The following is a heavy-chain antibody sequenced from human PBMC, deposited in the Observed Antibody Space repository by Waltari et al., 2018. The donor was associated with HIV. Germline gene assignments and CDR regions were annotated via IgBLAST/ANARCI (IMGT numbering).Heavy chain of an antibody. V-gene: IGHV1-69*01. CDR2: IIPIFGTA. CDR1: GGTFSSYA. Sequence: QVQLVQSGAEVKKPGSSVKVSCKASGGTFSSYAISWVRQAPGQGLEWMGGIIPIFGTANYAQKFQGRVTITADESTSTAYMELSSLRSEDTAVYYCARDFGFSDYGGNSDYYYGMDVWGQGTTVTVSS. CDR3: ARDFGFSDYGGNSDYYYGMDV. J-gene: IGHJ6*02. D-gene: IGHD4-17*01.